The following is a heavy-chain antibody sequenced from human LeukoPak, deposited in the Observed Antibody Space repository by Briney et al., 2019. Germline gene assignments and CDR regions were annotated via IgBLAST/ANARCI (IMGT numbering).Heavy chain of an antibody. D-gene: IGHD3-22*01. CDR2: ISYDGSNK. J-gene: IGHJ3*02. V-gene: IGHV3-30*03. CDR1: GFTFSSYG. Sequence: PGGSLRLSCAASGFTFSSYGMHWVRQAPGKGLEGVAVISYDGSNKYYADSVKGRFTISRDNSKNTLYLQMNSLRAEDTAVYYCDTYYYDSPRAFDIWGQGTMVTVSS. CDR3: DTYYYDSPRAFDI.